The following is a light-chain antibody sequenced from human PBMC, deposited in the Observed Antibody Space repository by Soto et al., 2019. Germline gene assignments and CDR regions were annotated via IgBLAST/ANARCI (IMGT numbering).Light chain of an antibody. V-gene: IGKV1-6*02. J-gene: IGKJ1*01. CDR2: AAS. CDR3: LQDYSYPRT. CDR1: QDVRTA. Sequence: TPSRSSHPSSLGDMVTLPCRSSQDVRTALGWYQQKPGKVPKLLIYAASTLQSGVPSRFSGSGSGTDFTLTISSLQPEDFATYYCLQDYSYPRTFGQGTKVDIK.